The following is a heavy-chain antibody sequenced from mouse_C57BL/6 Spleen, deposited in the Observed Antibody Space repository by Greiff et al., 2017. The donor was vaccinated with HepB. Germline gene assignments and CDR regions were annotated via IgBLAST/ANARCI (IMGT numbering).Heavy chain of an antibody. Sequence: EVQLQQSGPGLVKPSQSLSLTCSVTGYSITSGYYWNWIRQFPGNKLEWMGYISYDGSNNYNPSLKNRISITRDTSKNQFFLKLNSVTTEDTATYYCARESGTPRDWYFDVWGTGTTVTVSS. CDR3: ARESGTPRDWYFDV. J-gene: IGHJ1*03. D-gene: IGHD1-3*01. V-gene: IGHV3-6*01. CDR1: GYSITSGYY. CDR2: ISYDGSN.